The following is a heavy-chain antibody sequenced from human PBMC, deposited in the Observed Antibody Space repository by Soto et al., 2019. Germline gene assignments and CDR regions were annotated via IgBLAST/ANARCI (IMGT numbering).Heavy chain of an antibody. CDR3: ARLHIVVVPAAIRWFDP. V-gene: IGHV4-34*01. Sequence: SETLSLTCAVYGGSFSGYYWSWIRQPPGKGLEWIGEINHSGSTNYNPSLKSRVTISVDTSKNQFSLKLSSVTAADTAVYYCARLHIVVVPAAIRWFDPWGQGTLVTVSS. CDR2: INHSGST. D-gene: IGHD2-2*02. CDR1: GGSFSGYY. J-gene: IGHJ5*02.